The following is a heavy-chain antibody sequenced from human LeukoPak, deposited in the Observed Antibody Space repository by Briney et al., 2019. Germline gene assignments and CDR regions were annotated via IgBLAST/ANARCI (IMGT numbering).Heavy chain of an antibody. J-gene: IGHJ4*02. CDR2: MIPMFGTA. CDR1: GGTFSRYA. CDR3: ARGARGEVSFDY. V-gene: IGHV1-69*13. Sequence: GASVRVSCKASGGTFSRYAISRVRQAPGQGLEWMGGMIPMFGTANYAQKFQGRVTITADESTSTAYMELSSLRSEDTAVYYCARGARGEVSFDYWGQGTLVTVSS. D-gene: IGHD3-16*01.